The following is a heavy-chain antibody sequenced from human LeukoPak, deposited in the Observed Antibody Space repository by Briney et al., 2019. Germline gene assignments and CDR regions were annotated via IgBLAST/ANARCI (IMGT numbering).Heavy chain of an antibody. D-gene: IGHD3-9*01. CDR2: ITYSGDSA. CDR3: AKKSSLTGYWSWFDP. V-gene: IGHV3-23*01. CDR1: GFTFSSYA. Sequence: EAGASLRLSCAASGFTFSSYAMSWVRQAPGKGLEWVSYITYSGDSAYYADSVKGRFTISRDNSKNTLYLQMSSLRAEDTAVYYCAKKSSLTGYWSWFDPWGQGTLVTVSS. J-gene: IGHJ5*02.